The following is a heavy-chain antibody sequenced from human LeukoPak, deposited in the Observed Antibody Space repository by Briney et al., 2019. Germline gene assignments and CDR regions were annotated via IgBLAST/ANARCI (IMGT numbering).Heavy chain of an antibody. J-gene: IGHJ4*02. CDR1: GFTFSSYG. D-gene: IGHD1-26*01. CDR3: ALGFEIGNNWELLTAFDY. Sequence: GRSLRLSCAASGFTFSSYGMHWVRQAPGKGLEWVAVISYDGSNKYYAGSVKGRFTISRDNSKNTLYLQMNSLRAEDTAVYYCALGFEIGNNWELLTAFDYWGQGTLVTVSS. CDR2: ISYDGSNK. V-gene: IGHV3-30*03.